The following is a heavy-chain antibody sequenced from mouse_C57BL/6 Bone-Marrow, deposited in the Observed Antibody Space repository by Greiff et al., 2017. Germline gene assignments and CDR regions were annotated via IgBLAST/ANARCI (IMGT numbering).Heavy chain of an antibody. CDR2: IDPSDSYT. Sequence: QVQLQQPGAELVMPGASVKLSCKASGYTFTSYWMHWVKQRPGQGLEWIGEIDPSDSYTNYNQKFKGKSTLTVDKSSSTAYMQLSSLASEASAVYYCAPYYSNSFAYWGQGTLVTVSA. D-gene: IGHD2-5*01. CDR3: APYYSNSFAY. CDR1: GYTFTSYW. V-gene: IGHV1-69*01. J-gene: IGHJ3*01.